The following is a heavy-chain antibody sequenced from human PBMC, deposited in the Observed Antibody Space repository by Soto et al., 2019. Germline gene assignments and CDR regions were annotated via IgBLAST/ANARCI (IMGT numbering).Heavy chain of an antibody. Sequence: EVQLVESGGGLVQTGGSLRLSCAVSGFRFRDYWMSWVRQAPGKGLEWVANIKQDESDKYYVDSVKGRFTISRDNAKNVLYLQMNSLRVEDTAVYYCAAYCYTMTCTHFHGYSWGQGTQVTVSS. D-gene: IGHD3-16*02. J-gene: IGHJ5*02. CDR3: AAYCYTMTCTHFHGYS. CDR2: IKQDESDK. CDR1: GFRFRDYW. V-gene: IGHV3-7*03.